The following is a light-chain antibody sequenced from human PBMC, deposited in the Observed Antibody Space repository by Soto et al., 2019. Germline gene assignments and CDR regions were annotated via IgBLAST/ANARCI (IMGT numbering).Light chain of an antibody. J-gene: IGLJ2*01. Sequence: QSVLTQPPSASRTPGQRITISCSGSTSNIGTNYVYWYQQLPGTAPRLLMYSTNKRPSGVPDRFSGSKSGTSAFLAITGLRSEDEANYYCAAWDDSLSGPVFGGGTKVTVL. CDR1: TSNIGTNY. CDR2: STN. CDR3: AAWDDSLSGPV. V-gene: IGLV1-47*02.